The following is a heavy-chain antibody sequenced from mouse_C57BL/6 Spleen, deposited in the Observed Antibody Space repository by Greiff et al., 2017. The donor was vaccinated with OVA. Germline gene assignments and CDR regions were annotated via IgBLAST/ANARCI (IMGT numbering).Heavy chain of an antibody. CDR1: GFTFSDYY. CDR2: INYDGSST. V-gene: IGHV5-16*02. J-gene: IGHJ4*01. CDR3: ARHALLYYGSSPQAMDY. D-gene: IGHD1-1*01. Sequence: EVQRVESEGGLVQPGSSMKLSCTASGFTFSDYYMAWVRQVPEKGLEWVANINYDGSSTYYLDSLKSRFIISRDNAKNILYLQMSSLRSEDTALYYCARHALLYYGSSPQAMDYWGQGTSVTVSS.